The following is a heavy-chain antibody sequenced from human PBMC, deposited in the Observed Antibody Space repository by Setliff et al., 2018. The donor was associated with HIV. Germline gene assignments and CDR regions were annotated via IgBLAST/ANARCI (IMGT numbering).Heavy chain of an antibody. V-gene: IGHV4-38-2*02. J-gene: IGHJ4*02. CDR3: ARGRRRSSTPYYFDY. CDR2: IYYSGNT. Sequence: SETLSLTCTVSGDSISSDFYWGWIRQPPGKGLEWIGSIYYSGNTNYNPSLKSRVTISIDTSKSQFSLKLTSVSAADTAMYYCARGRRRSSTPYYFDYWGQGTLVTVSS. CDR1: GDSISSDFY.